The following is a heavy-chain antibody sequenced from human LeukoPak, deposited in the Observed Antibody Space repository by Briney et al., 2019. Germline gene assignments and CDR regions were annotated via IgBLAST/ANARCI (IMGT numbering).Heavy chain of an antibody. V-gene: IGHV3-30*18. CDR2: ISYDGSNK. J-gene: IGHJ4*02. CDR1: GFTFSSYG. CDR3: AKDLNKRKYGDYVDY. D-gene: IGHD4-17*01. Sequence: GGSRRLSCAASGFTFSSYGMHWVRQAPGKGLEWVAVISYDGSNKYYADSVKGRFTISRDNSKNTLYLQMNSLRAEDTAVYYCAKDLNKRKYGDYVDYWGQGTLVTVSS.